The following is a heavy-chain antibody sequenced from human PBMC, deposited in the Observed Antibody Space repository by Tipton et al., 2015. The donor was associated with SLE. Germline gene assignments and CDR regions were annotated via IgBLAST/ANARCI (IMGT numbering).Heavy chain of an antibody. CDR2: IYYSGST. CDR3: ARGLRWGNAWCFDV. V-gene: IGHV4-59*12. Sequence: TLSLTCTISGGSFSSYFWTWVRQPPGKGLEWIGEIYYSGSTNFNPSLKSRVSMSVDTSKKQFSLQLRSVTAADTAVYYCARGLRWGNAWCFDVWGRGTQVTVSS. D-gene: IGHD7-27*01. CDR1: GGSFSSYF. J-gene: IGHJ2*01.